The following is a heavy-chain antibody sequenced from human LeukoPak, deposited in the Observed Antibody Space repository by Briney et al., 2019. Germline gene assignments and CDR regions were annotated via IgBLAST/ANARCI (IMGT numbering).Heavy chain of an antibody. V-gene: IGHV4-34*01. CDR2: INHDGTT. CDR3: AGIWLGNNAFDV. Sequence: SETLSLTCAAYVRPFNGYYWSGIRQPPEKGREWIGEINHDGTTTYSPSLKSRVTISVDTSKRQFSLRLGSVTAADAAVYYCAGIWLGNNAFDVWGQGTVVTVSS. D-gene: IGHD3-9*01. CDR1: VRPFNGYY. J-gene: IGHJ3*01.